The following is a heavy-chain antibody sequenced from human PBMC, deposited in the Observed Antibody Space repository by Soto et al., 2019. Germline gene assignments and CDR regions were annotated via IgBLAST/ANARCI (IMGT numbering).Heavy chain of an antibody. D-gene: IGHD2-2*01. V-gene: IGHV1-18*01. CDR3: ARLYCISTSCYLGMDV. CDR1: GYTFTSYG. J-gene: IGHJ6*02. CDR2: ISAYNGNT. Sequence: QVQLVQSGAEVKKPGASVKVSCKASGYTFTSYGISWVRQAPGQGLEWMGWISAYNGNTNYAQKLQGRVTMTTDASTSTAYMEMRSLRSDYTAVYYCARLYCISTSCYLGMDVWGQGTRVTVSS.